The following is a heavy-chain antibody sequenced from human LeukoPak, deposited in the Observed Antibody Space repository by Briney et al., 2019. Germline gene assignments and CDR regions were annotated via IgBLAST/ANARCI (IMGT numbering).Heavy chain of an antibody. D-gene: IGHD5-12*01. CDR2: IKQDGSEK. J-gene: IGHJ6*04. CDR3: ARDGRDIAATYREGMDV. V-gene: IGHV3-7*03. CDR1: GFTFSSYW. Sequence: PGGSLRLSCAASGFTFSSYWMSWVRQAPGKGLEWVANIKQDGSEKYYVDSVKGRFTISRDNAKNSLYLQMNSQRAEDAAVYYCARDGRDIAATYREGMDVWGKGTTVTVSS.